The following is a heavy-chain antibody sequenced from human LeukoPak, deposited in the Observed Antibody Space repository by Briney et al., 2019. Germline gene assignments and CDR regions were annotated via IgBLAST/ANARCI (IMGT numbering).Heavy chain of an antibody. CDR3: ATLVIAVAGGFGDY. D-gene: IGHD6-19*01. Sequence: ASVKVSCKASGYTFTGYYMHWVRQAPGQGLEWMGWINPDSGGTNYAQKFQGRVTMTRDTSISTGYMELSRLRSDDTAVYYCATLVIAVAGGFGDYWGQGTLVTVSS. CDR2: INPDSGGT. CDR1: GYTFTGYY. V-gene: IGHV1-2*02. J-gene: IGHJ4*02.